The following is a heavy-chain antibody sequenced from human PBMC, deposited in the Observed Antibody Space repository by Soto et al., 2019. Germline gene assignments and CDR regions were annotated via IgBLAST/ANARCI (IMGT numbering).Heavy chain of an antibody. CDR2: IYAGDSDT. J-gene: IGHJ4*02. D-gene: IGHD3-22*01. Sequence: SGESLKISCKGSGYIFTNNWIGWVRQMPGKGLEWMGIIYAGDSDTKYSPSFQGQVTISADKSISTAYLQWSSLKASDTAMYYCASLPYYDSSGGFDYWGQGTLVTVSS. V-gene: IGHV5-51*01. CDR3: ASLPYYDSSGGFDY. CDR1: GYIFTNNW.